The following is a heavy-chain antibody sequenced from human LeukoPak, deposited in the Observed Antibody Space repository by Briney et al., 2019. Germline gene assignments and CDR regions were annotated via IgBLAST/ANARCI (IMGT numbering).Heavy chain of an antibody. CDR1: GYTFTSYG. V-gene: IGHV1-18*01. Sequence: APVKVSCKASGYTFTSYGISWVRQAPGQGLEWMGWISACNGNTNYAQKLQRRVTMTTDTSTSTAYMELRSLRSGDTTVYYCARTYSGWRDWFDPWGQGTLVTVSS. J-gene: IGHJ5*02. D-gene: IGHD6-19*01. CDR2: ISACNGNT. CDR3: ARTYSGWRDWFDP.